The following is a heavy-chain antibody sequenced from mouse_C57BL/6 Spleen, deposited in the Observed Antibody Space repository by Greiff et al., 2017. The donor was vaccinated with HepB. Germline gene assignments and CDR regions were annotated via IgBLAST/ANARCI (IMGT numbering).Heavy chain of an antibody. D-gene: IGHD1-1*01. V-gene: IGHV5-4*01. CDR3: ARDTTTVVATGNYFDY. J-gene: IGHJ2*01. CDR2: ISDGGSYT. CDR1: GFTFSSYA. Sequence: EVQLVESGGGLVKPGGSLKLSCAASGFTFSSYAMSWVRQTPEKRLEWVATISDGGSYTYYPDNVKGRFTISRDNAKNNLYLQMSHLKSEDTAMYYCARDTTTVVATGNYFDYWGQGTTLTVSS.